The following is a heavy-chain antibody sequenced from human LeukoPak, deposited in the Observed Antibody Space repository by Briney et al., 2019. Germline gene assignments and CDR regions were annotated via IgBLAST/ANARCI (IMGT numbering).Heavy chain of an antibody. CDR2: IYYSGST. CDR3: AGGPTGTTQIAAFDP. CDR1: GGSISSGGYY. J-gene: IGHJ5*02. V-gene: IGHV4-31*03. D-gene: IGHD1-1*01. Sequence: SQTLSLTCTVSGGSISSGGYYWSWIRQHPGKGLEWIGYIYYSGSTYYNPSLKSRVTISVDTSKNQFSLKLSSVTAADTAVYYCAGGPTGTTQIAAFDPWGQGTLVTVSS.